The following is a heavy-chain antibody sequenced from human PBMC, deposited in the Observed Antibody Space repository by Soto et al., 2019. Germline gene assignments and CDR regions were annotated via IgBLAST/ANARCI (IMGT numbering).Heavy chain of an antibody. Sequence: QVQLQESGPGLVKPSETLSLTCNVSGGSISSYYWTWIRQPPGKGLEWIGHIYNSGSANYNPSLQSTVTISLDTSKNQFSLNLTSVTAADTAVYYCAGMTFTGFGELFGNFYFYGLDVWGQGTTVTVSS. J-gene: IGHJ6*02. CDR1: GGSISSYY. CDR2: IYNSGSA. D-gene: IGHD3-3*01. CDR3: AGMTFTGFGELFGNFYFYGLDV. V-gene: IGHV4-59*03.